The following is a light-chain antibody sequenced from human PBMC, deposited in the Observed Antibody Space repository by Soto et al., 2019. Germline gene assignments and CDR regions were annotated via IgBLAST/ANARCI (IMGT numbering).Light chain of an antibody. CDR2: DAS. V-gene: IGKV1-5*01. Sequence: IQMTQSPASLSASIGDRVTITCRASQGIANYLAWYQQKPGKAPTLLIYDASSLESGVPSRFSGSGSGTEFTLTISSLQPDDFATYYCQHYNCYSWTFGQGTKVDI. CDR1: QGIANY. CDR3: QHYNCYSWT. J-gene: IGKJ1*01.